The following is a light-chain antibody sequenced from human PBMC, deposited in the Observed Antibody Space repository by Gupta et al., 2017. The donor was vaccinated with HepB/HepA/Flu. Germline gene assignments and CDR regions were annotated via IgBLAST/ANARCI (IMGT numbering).Light chain of an antibody. J-gene: IGKJ1*01. CDR1: QGISSY. CDR3: QQLNSDPRT. CDR2: AAS. V-gene: IGKV1-9*01. Sequence: IQLTQSPSFLSASVGDRVTITGRASQGISSYLAWYQQKPGKAPKLLIYAASTLQSGVPSRFSGSGSGTEFTLTISSLQPEDFATYYCQQLNSDPRTFGQGTKVEIK.